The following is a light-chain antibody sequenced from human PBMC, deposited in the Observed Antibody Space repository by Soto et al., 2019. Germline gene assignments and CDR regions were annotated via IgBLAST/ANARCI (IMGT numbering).Light chain of an antibody. V-gene: IGKV3-20*01. J-gene: IGKJ1*01. CDR2: AAS. CDR3: QQYGSSSWT. Sequence: EIVLTQSPGTLSLSPGEGATLSCRASQSVRSSYLAWYQQKPGQAPRLLIYAASSRAAGIPDRFSGSGSGTDFTLNISRLKHEDCAVDYCQQYGSSSWTFGRGTKVEI. CDR1: QSVRSSY.